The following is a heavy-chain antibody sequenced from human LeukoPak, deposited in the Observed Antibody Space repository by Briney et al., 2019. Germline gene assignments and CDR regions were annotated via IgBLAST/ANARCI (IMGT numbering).Heavy chain of an antibody. CDR2: VRFDGNNK. CDR1: GFTFSSYG. Sequence: PGGSLRLSCAASGFTFSSYGMHWVRQAPGKGLEWVTFVRFDGNNKYYADSVKGRFAISRDNSKNTLYLRMNSLRAEDTAVYYCARSAVRGLPVLGYWGQGTLVTVSS. D-gene: IGHD2-21*02. J-gene: IGHJ4*02. V-gene: IGHV3-30*02. CDR3: ARSAVRGLPVLGY.